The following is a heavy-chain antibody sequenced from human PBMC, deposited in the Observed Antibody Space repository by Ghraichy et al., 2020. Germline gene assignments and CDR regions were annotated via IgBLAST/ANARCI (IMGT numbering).Heavy chain of an antibody. CDR1: GFTFSSYA. D-gene: IGHD3-10*01. CDR2: ISGSGGST. CDR3: AKDPGATYYYGSGSYYKGRRTYNWFDP. Sequence: WGSLRLSCAASGFTFSSYAMSWVRQAPGKGLEWVSAISGSGGSTYYADSVKGRFTISRDNSKNTLYLQMNSLRAEDTAVYYCAKDPGATYYYGSGSYYKGRRTYNWFDPWGQGTLVTVSS. J-gene: IGHJ5*02. V-gene: IGHV3-23*01.